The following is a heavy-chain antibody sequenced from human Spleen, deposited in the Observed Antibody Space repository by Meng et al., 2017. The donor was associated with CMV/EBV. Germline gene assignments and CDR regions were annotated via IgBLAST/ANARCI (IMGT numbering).Heavy chain of an antibody. Sequence: FSLSTSGAGVGWIRQPPGKALEWLALIYWDDDKRYSPSLKSRLTITKDTSKNQVVLTMTNMDPVDTATYYCAHRQALIAAAGTGFDYWGQGTLVTVSS. J-gene: IGHJ4*02. V-gene: IGHV2-5*02. CDR1: FSLSTSGAG. D-gene: IGHD6-13*01. CDR3: AHRQALIAAAGTGFDY. CDR2: IYWDDDK.